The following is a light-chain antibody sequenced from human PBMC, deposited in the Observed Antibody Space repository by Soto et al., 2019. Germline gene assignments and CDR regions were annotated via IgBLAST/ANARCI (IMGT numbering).Light chain of an antibody. CDR1: QSVSSY. V-gene: IGKV3-11*01. CDR2: DAS. J-gene: IGKJ1*01. CDR3: QLRTKWPWT. Sequence: EIVLTQSPATLSLSPGERATLSCRASQSVSSYLAWYQQKPGQAPRLLIYDASNRATGIPARFSGSGSGTDFTLTISSLEPEDFAVYYCQLRTKWPWTFGQGTKVEIK.